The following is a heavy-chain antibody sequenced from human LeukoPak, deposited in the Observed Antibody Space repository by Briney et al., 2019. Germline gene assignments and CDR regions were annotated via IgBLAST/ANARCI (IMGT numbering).Heavy chain of an antibody. V-gene: IGHV1-69*04. Sequence: SVNVSCKASGNNFNSYVITWVRQAAGQGLDWVGSIIPILDVANSAQKFRGRVTITADKSTNTAHMELSSLTSEDTAVYYCTREGVYSPDGSGYHRDAFDIWGHGTLVIVSS. CDR3: TREGVYSPDGSGYHRDAFDI. CDR1: GNNFNSYV. CDR2: IIPILDVA. D-gene: IGHD3-22*01. J-gene: IGHJ3*02.